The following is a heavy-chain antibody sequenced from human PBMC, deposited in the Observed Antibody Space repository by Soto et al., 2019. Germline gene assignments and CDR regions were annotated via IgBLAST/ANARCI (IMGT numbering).Heavy chain of an antibody. V-gene: IGHV4-30-2*06. Sequence: LSLTCSVSGGSINSGRSSWNWIRQSPGKGLEWIAYIYHSGSTYCNPSLKSRVTISVDRSENQFSLKLTSVTAADTAVYYCVRESTTSGPNWFDTWGPGILVTVSS. CDR1: GGSINSGRSS. D-gene: IGHD1-1*01. CDR3: VRESTTSGPNWFDT. J-gene: IGHJ5*02. CDR2: IYHSGST.